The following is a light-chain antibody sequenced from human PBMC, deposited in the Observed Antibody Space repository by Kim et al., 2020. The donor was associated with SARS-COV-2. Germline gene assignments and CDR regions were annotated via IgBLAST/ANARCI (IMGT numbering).Light chain of an antibody. CDR2: DAS. V-gene: IGKV1-13*02. J-gene: IGKJ3*01. Sequence: SSVVGDRGTITCRARQGISSALAWYQQKPGKAPKLLIYDASSLESGVPSRFSGSGSGTDFTLTISSLQPEDFATYYCQQFNSYPSFGPGTKVDIK. CDR1: QGISSA. CDR3: QQFNSYPS.